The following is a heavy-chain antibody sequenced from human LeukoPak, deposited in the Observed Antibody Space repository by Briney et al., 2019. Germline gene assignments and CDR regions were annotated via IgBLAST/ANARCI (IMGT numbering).Heavy chain of an antibody. CDR3: ARAPYCTNGVCYAFDY. J-gene: IGHJ4*02. CDR2: ISSSSSYI. V-gene: IGHV3-21*01. Sequence: GGSLRLSCAASVFTFSSYSMNWVRQAPGKGLEWVSSISSSSSYIYYADSVKGRFTISRDNAKNSLYLQMNSLRAEDTAVYYCARAPYCTNGVCYAFDYWGQGTLVTVSS. D-gene: IGHD2-8*01. CDR1: VFTFSSYS.